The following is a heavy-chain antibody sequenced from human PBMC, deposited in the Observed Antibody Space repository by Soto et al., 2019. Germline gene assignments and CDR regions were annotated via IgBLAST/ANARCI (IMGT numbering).Heavy chain of an antibody. J-gene: IGHJ6*03. CDR2: ISAYNGNT. D-gene: IGHD1-1*01. Sequence: ASVKVSCKASGYTFTSYGISWVRQAPGQGLEWMGWISAYNGNTNYAQKLQGRVTMTTDTSTSTAYMELRSLRSDDTAVYYCAKKFSLSPRNPYYSSSYMDVGGKGTPVTVSS. CDR1: GYTFTSYG. V-gene: IGHV1-18*01. CDR3: AKKFSLSPRNPYYSSSYMDV.